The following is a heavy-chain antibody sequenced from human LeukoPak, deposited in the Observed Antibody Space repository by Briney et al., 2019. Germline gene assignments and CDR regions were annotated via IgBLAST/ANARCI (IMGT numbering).Heavy chain of an antibody. CDR3: ARASIVVVPAAIQYYYGMDV. J-gene: IGHJ6*02. V-gene: IGHV3-21*01. D-gene: IGHD2-2*02. CDR2: ISSSSSYI. Sequence: GGSLRLSCAASGFTFSSYSMTWVRQAPGKGLEWVSSISSSSSYIYYADSVKGRFTISRDNAKNSLYLQMNSLRAEDTAVYYCARASIVVVPAAIQYYYGMDVWGQGTTVTVSS. CDR1: GFTFSSYS.